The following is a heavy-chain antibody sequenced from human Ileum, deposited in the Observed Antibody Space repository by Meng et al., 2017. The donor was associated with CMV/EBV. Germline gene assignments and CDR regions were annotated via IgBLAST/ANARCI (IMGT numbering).Heavy chain of an antibody. CDR3: AKGGWVDY. CDR2: NSGRDGTT. Sequence: GESLKISCAASGFAFSTYDMTWVRQAPGKGLEWVSANSGRDGTTFYADSVRGRFLISKDSVENTLHLQMNSLRVKDTALYYCAKGGWVDYLGPGTLVTVSS. D-gene: IGHD1-26*01. CDR1: GFAFSTYD. J-gene: IGHJ4*02. V-gene: IGHV3-23*01.